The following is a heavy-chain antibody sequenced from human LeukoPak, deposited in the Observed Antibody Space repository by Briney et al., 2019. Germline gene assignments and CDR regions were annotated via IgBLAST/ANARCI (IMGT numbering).Heavy chain of an antibody. Sequence: PGGSLRLSCAASGFTFSNYWMHWVRQAPGKGLVWVSRINTDGTGTSYADSVKGRFTISRDNAKNTLYLQMNSLRVEDTAVYYCARHSTSIFVVVTEDCWGEGTLVTVSS. CDR1: GFTFSNYW. D-gene: IGHD3-3*01. CDR2: INTDGTGT. V-gene: IGHV3-74*01. CDR3: ARHSTSIFVVVTEDC. J-gene: IGHJ4*02.